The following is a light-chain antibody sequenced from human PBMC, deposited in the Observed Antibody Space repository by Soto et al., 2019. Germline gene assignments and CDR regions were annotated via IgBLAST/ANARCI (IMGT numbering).Light chain of an antibody. CDR1: SSDTTDFYS. CDR3: SSYTGISTQA. CDR2: EVA. V-gene: IGLV2-14*01. J-gene: IGLJ3*02. Sequence: QSALTQPASVSGSPGQSITISCTGTSSDTTDFYSVSWYQQHPGQAPKLVIYEVANRPSGVSSRFSGSKSDNTASLTISGLQADDEADYYCSSYTGISTQAFGGGTKLTVL.